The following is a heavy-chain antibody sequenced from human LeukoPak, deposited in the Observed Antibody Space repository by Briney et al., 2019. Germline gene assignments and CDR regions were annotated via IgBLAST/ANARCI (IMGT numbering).Heavy chain of an antibody. CDR3: ASFMYYYGSGSYNYYYYGMDV. CDR1: GYTFTSYD. CDR2: MNPNSGNT. J-gene: IGHJ6*02. V-gene: IGHV1-8*01. Sequence: ASVKVSCKASGYTFTSYDINWVRQATGQGLEWMGWMNPNSGNTGYAQKFQGRVTMTRNTSISTAYMELSSLRSEDTAVCYCASFMYYYGSGSYNYYYYGMDVWGQGTTVTVSS. D-gene: IGHD3-10*01.